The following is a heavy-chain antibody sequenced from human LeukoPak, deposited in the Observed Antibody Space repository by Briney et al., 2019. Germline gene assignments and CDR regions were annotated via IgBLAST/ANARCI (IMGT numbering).Heavy chain of an antibody. D-gene: IGHD6-19*01. Sequence: SETLSLTCTVSGGSISSYYWSWIRQPPGKGLEWIGYIYTSGSTNYNPSLKSRVTISVDTSKNQFSLKLSSVTAADTAVYYCARLAVAGTRYYFDHWGQGTLVTVSS. J-gene: IGHJ4*02. CDR1: GGSISSYY. CDR2: IYTSGST. CDR3: ARLAVAGTRYYFDH. V-gene: IGHV4-4*09.